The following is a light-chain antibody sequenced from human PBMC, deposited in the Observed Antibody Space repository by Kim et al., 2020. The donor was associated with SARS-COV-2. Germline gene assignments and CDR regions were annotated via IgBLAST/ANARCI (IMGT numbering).Light chain of an antibody. CDR3: QQSYSTPVT. CDR1: QSITNY. Sequence: DIQMTQSPSSLSASVGDRVTITCRASQSITNYLNWYQQKPGKAPNLLIYAASTLQSGVPSRFSGTGSGTDFTLTISSLQPEDCATYYCQQSYSTPVTFGGGTKVDIK. CDR2: AAS. J-gene: IGKJ4*01. V-gene: IGKV1-39*01.